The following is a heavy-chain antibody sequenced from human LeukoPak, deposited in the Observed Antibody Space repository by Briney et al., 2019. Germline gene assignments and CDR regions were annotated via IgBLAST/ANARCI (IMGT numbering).Heavy chain of an antibody. Sequence: GGSLRLSCAASGFTFDDYAMHWVRQAPGKGLEWASGISWNSGSIGYADSVKGRFTISRDNAKNSLYLQMNSLRAEDTGVYYCATSSDAPANMWGQGTLVTVSS. CDR1: GFTFDDYA. V-gene: IGHV3-9*01. CDR2: ISWNSGSI. D-gene: IGHD2-2*01. J-gene: IGHJ4*02. CDR3: ATSSDAPANM.